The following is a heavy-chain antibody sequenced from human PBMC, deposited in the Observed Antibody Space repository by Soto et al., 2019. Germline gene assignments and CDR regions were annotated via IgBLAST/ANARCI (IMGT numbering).Heavy chain of an antibody. J-gene: IGHJ4*02. CDR2: MNPNSGNT. Sequence: ASSEVSCKASGYTFTSYDINWVRQATGQGLEWMGWMNPNSGNTGYAQKFQGRVTMTRNTSISTAYMELRSLRSDDTAVYYCARDPPPPDYWGQGTLVTVSS. CDR3: ARDPPPPDY. CDR1: GYTFTSYD. V-gene: IGHV1-8*01.